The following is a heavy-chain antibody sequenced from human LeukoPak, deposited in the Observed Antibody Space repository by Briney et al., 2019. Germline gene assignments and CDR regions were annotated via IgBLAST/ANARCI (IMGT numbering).Heavy chain of an antibody. CDR3: ARDQDDSSRYYYAFDY. V-gene: IGHV3-21*01. CDR2: ISTSSSYI. J-gene: IGHJ4*02. D-gene: IGHD3-22*01. CDR1: GFTFSIYA. Sequence: GGSLRLSCAASGFTFSIYAMSWVRQAPGKGLEWVSSISTSSSYIYYADSVKGRFTISRDNAKNSLYLQMNSLRAEDRAVYYCARDQDDSSRYYYAFDYWGQGTLVTVSS.